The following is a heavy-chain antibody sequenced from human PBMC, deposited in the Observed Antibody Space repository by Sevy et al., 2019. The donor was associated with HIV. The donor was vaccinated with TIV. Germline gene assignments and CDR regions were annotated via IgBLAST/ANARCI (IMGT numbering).Heavy chain of an antibody. J-gene: IGHJ4*02. CDR1: GFTFSKYW. D-gene: IGHD1-7*01. V-gene: IGHV3-7*01. Sequence: GGSLRLSCAASGFTFSKYWMGWVRQAPGKGLEWVANIKQDAGQKYHVDSVKGRFTISRVNAKNSLYLQMNSLRAEDTAVYFCARDDGNYYFHYWGQGTLVTVSS. CDR3: ARDDGNYYFHY. CDR2: IKQDAGQK.